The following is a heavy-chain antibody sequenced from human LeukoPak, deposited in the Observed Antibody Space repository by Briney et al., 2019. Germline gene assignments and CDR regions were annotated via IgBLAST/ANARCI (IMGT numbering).Heavy chain of an antibody. CDR3: ARGRVLRYFDWLSLGY. D-gene: IGHD3-9*01. CDR2: ISYDGSNK. V-gene: IGHV3-30*04. J-gene: IGHJ4*02. CDR1: GFTFSSYA. Sequence: GGFLRLSCAASGFTFSSYAMHWVRQAPGKGLEWVAVISYDGSNKYYADSVKGRFTISRDNSKNTLYLQMNSLRAEDTAVYYCARGRVLRYFDWLSLGYWGQGTLVTVSS.